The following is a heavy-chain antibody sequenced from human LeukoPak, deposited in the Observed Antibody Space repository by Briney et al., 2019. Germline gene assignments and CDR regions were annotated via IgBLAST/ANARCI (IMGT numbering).Heavy chain of an antibody. Sequence: ASVKVSCKASGYTFTSCDINWVRQATGQGLEWMGWMNPNSGNTGYAQKFQGRVTMTRNTSISTAYMELSSLRSEDTAVYYCALSDFWSGPGVFDYWGQGTLVTVSS. CDR1: GYTFTSCD. D-gene: IGHD3-3*01. CDR2: MNPNSGNT. CDR3: ALSDFWSGPGVFDY. V-gene: IGHV1-8*01. J-gene: IGHJ4*02.